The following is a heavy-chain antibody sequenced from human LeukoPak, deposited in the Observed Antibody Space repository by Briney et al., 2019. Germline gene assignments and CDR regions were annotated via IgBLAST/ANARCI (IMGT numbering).Heavy chain of an antibody. CDR1: GGSISSSSYY. D-gene: IGHD2-21*02. J-gene: IGHJ4*02. CDR3: ARDRGIVVVTPGEFDY. V-gene: IGHV4-39*07. CDR2: IYYSGST. Sequence: PSGTLSLTCTVSGGSISSSSYYWGWIRQPPGKGLEWIGSIYYSGSTYYNPSLKSRVTISVDTSKNQFSLKLSSVTAADTAVYYCARDRGIVVVTPGEFDYWGQGTLVTVSS.